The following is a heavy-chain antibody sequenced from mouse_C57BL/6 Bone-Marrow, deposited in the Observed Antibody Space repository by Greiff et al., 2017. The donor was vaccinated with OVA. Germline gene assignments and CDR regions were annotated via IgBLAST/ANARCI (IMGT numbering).Heavy chain of an antibody. CDR3: ARYLVTLFYYAMDY. Sequence: EVQVVESGGGLVQPGGSLSLSCAASGFTFTDYYMSWVRQPPGKALEWLGFIRNKANGYTTEYSASVKGRFTISRDNSQSILYLQMNALRAEDSATDDCARYLVTLFYYAMDYWGQGTSVTVSS. CDR2: IRNKANGYTT. J-gene: IGHJ4*01. V-gene: IGHV7-3*01. CDR1: GFTFTDYY. D-gene: IGHD2-1*01.